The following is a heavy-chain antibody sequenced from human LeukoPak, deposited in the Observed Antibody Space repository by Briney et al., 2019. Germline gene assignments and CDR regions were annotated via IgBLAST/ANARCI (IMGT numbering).Heavy chain of an antibody. D-gene: IGHD3-3*01. V-gene: IGHV4-4*07. CDR1: GGSISSYY. Sequence: SETLSLTCSVSGGSISSYYWSWIRQPAGKGREWIGRIYTTGNTDYNPSLKSRVTMSVDTSKNQFSLNLSSVTAADSAVYYCARDARGWSGFDYWGQGTLVTVSS. J-gene: IGHJ4*02. CDR2: IYTTGNT. CDR3: ARDARGWSGFDY.